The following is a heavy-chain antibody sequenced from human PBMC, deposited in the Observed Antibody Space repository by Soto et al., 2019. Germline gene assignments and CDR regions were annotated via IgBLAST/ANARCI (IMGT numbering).Heavy chain of an antibody. CDR2: IYHSGST. CDR1: GGSISSGGYY. Sequence: SETLSLTCTVSGGSISSGGYYWSWIRQHPGKGLEWIGEIYHSGSTNYNPSLKSRVTISVDKSKTQFSLRLSSVTAADTAVYYCARVISPMAPSDYWGQGTLVTVSS. D-gene: IGHD3-10*01. CDR3: ARVISPMAPSDY. J-gene: IGHJ4*02. V-gene: IGHV4-31*03.